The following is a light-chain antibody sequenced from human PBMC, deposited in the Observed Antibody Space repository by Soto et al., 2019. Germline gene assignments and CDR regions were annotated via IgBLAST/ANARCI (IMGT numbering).Light chain of an antibody. J-gene: IGKJ1*01. CDR3: QQYGSSPRK. CDR1: QSVSSSH. Sequence: EIVLTHSPGTLSFSPCETSNPPLPCPPSAGCXDPAPPXPSQSVSSSHLAWYQQKPGQDNRIIISGASSRATGIPDRFTGSGSGTDFTLTISRLEPEDFAVYYCQQYGSSPRKFGQGTKVDTK. CDR2: GAS. V-gene: IGKV3-20*01.